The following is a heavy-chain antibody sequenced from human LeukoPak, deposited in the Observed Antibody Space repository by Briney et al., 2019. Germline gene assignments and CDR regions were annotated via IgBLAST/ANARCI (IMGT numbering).Heavy chain of an antibody. J-gene: IGHJ3*02. D-gene: IGHD5-18*01. CDR3: ARALEYRYGPDAFDI. Sequence: ASVKVSCKASGYTFTLYTMHWVRHAPGQRLEWMVWINAGNGNTKYSQKFQGRVTITRDTSTSTAYMELSSLRSGDTAVYYCARALEYRYGPDAFDIWGQGTMVTVSS. CDR1: GYTFTLYT. CDR2: INAGNGNT. V-gene: IGHV1-3*01.